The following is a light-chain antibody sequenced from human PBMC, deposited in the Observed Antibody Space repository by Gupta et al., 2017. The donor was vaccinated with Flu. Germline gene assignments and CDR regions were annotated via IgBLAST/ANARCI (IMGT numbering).Light chain of an antibody. CDR2: EVA. Sequence: GQSITISCSGTSTDLASYNLGSWYQQHPGKAPRLIIYEVAKRPSGVSNRFSGSKSGDTASLTISGLQDDDEGDYYCCSYAGGYVFGIGTRVTVL. CDR1: STDLASYNL. V-gene: IGLV2-23*02. CDR3: CSYAGGYV. J-gene: IGLJ1*01.